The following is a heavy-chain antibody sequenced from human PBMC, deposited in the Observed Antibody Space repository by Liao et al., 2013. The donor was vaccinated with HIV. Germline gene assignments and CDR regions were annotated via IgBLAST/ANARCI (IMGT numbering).Heavy chain of an antibody. D-gene: IGHD6-19*01. CDR1: GGSISSGGYY. Sequence: QVQLQESGPGLVKPSQTLSLTCTVSGGSISSGGYYWSWIRQPAGKGLEWIGRINNGGVTNYNPSLKSRVTISIDTSKNQVSLKLYSVTAADTAVYYCARSRGSGFSGGWPRFLLDNWGQGTLVTVSS. CDR2: INNGGVT. V-gene: IGHV4-61*02. J-gene: IGHJ4*02. CDR3: ARSRGSGFSGGWPRFLLDN.